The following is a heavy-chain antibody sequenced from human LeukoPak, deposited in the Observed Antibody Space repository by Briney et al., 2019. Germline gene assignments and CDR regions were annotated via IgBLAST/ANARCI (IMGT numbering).Heavy chain of an antibody. D-gene: IGHD3-22*01. CDR1: GYTFTGYY. J-gene: IGHJ3*02. CDR3: ARDSSSGYYPAPDAFDI. Sequence: ASVKVSCKASGYTFTGYYMHWVRQAPGQRLEWMGWINAGNGNTKYSQKFQGRVTITRDTSASTAYMELSSLRSEDTAVYYCARDSSSGYYPAPDAFDIWGQGTMVTVSS. CDR2: INAGNGNT. V-gene: IGHV1-3*01.